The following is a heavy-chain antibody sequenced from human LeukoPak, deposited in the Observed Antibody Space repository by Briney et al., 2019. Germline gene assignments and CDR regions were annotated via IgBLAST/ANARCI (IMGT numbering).Heavy chain of an antibody. V-gene: IGHV4-59*01. Sequence: SETLSLTCTVSGGSISDYYWSWIRQPPGKGLDWIGYIYYSGSTSYNPSLQSRVTISVDTSKNQFSLKLSSVTAADTAVYYCARGVEMATIVFDYWGQGTLVTVSS. CDR2: IYYSGST. J-gene: IGHJ4*02. CDR3: ARGVEMATIVFDY. CDR1: GGSISDYY. D-gene: IGHD5-24*01.